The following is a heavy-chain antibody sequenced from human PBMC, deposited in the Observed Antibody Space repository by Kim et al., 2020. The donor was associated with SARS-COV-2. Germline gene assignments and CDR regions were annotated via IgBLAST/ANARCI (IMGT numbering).Heavy chain of an antibody. CDR2: ISAYNGNT. V-gene: IGHV1-18*04. D-gene: IGHD3-16*02. J-gene: IGHJ6*02. Sequence: ASVKVSCKASGYTFTSYGISWVRQAPGQGLEWMGWISAYNGNTNYAQKLQGRVTMTTDTSTSTAYMELRSLRSDDTAVYYCAGGLITFGGVIVIPPGLGMDVWGQGTTVTVSS. CDR3: AGGLITFGGVIVIPPGLGMDV. CDR1: GYTFTSYG.